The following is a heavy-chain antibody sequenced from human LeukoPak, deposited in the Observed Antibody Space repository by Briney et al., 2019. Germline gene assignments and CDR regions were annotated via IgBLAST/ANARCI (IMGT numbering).Heavy chain of an antibody. CDR1: GGSISSYY. J-gene: IGHJ5*02. Sequence: SETLSLTCTVSGGSISSYYWSWIRQPAGKGLEWIGRIYTSGCTNYNPSLKSRVTMSVDTSKNLFSLNLTSVTAADTAVYYCARNLSPYYYGSGSIYNWFDPWGQGTLVTVSS. D-gene: IGHD3-10*01. V-gene: IGHV4-4*07. CDR3: ARNLSPYYYGSGSIYNWFDP. CDR2: IYTSGCT.